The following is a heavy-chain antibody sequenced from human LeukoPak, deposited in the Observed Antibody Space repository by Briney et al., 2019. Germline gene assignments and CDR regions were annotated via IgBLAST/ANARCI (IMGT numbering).Heavy chain of an antibody. CDR1: GFTFSSYG. J-gene: IGHJ4*02. D-gene: IGHD1-1*01. CDR2: IWYDGSNK. CDR3: ARDLTGTTYFDY. V-gene: IGHV3-33*01. Sequence: PGGSLRLSCAASGFTFSSYGMHWVRQAPGKGLEWVAVIWYDGSNKYYADSVKGRFTISRDNSKNTLYLQMNSLRAEDTAVYYCARDLTGTTYFDYWGQGALATVSS.